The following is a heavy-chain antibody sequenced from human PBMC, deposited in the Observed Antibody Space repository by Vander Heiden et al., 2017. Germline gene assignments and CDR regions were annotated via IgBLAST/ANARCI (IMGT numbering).Heavy chain of an antibody. J-gene: IGHJ4*02. D-gene: IGHD3-22*01. Sequence: EVPLLESGGGLVQPGGSLRLSCAASGFTSSSYAQSWVRQAPGKGLEWVSAISGSGGSTYYADSVKGRFTISRDNSKNTLYLQMNSLRAEDTAVYYCAKGLAYYYDSSGYFDYFDYWGQGTLVTVSS. V-gene: IGHV3-23*01. CDR2: ISGSGGST. CDR1: GFTSSSYA. CDR3: AKGLAYYYDSSGYFDYFDY.